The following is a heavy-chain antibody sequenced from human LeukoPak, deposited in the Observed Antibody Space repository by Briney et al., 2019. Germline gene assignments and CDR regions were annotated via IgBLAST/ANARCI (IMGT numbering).Heavy chain of an antibody. CDR3: AKDHAYYDSSASRNYYYYYMDV. D-gene: IGHD3-22*01. J-gene: IGHJ6*03. CDR2: ISWNSGSI. CDR1: GFTFDDYA. Sequence: GGSLRLSCAASGFTFDDYAMHWVRQAPGKGLEWVSGISWNSGSIGYADSVKGRFTISRDNAKNSLYLQMNSLRAEDTALYYCAKDHAYYDSSASRNYYYYYMDVWGKGTTVTVSS. V-gene: IGHV3-9*01.